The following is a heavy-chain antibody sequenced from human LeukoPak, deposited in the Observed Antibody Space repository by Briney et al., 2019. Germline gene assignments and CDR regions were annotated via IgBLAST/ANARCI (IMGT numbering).Heavy chain of an antibody. D-gene: IGHD3-10*01. V-gene: IGHV1-2*02. CDR3: ARDSNYYGSGSYYNSDY. J-gene: IGHJ4*02. CDR2: INPHSGGT. CDR1: GYTFTAYY. Sequence: ASVKVSCKASGYTFTAYYIHWVRQAPGQGLEWMGWINPHSGGTSYAQNFQGRVTMTRDTSISTAYMDLGRLRSDDTAFYYCARDSNYYGSGSYYNSDYWGQGTLVTVSS.